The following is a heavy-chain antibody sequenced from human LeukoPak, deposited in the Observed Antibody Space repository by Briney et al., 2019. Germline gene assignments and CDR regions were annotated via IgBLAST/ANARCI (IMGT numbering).Heavy chain of an antibody. CDR1: GFSLSTREVA. J-gene: IGHJ4*02. CDR2: IYWNDEK. Sequence: SGPTLVNPTQTLTLTCTFSGFSLSTREVAVGWIRQSPGKALEWLALIYWNDEKRYSPSLESRLTITKDTSKNQVVLTVTNMDPVDTATYYCARDTNWVLDYWGLGTLVTVSS. D-gene: IGHD7-27*01. CDR3: ARDTNWVLDY. V-gene: IGHV2-5*01.